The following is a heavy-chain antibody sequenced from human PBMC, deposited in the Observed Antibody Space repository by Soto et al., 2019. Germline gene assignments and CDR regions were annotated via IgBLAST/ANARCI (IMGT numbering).Heavy chain of an antibody. CDR2: IYTSGST. CDR1: GGSISSYY. CDR3: ARAGDFWSGNYYYGMDV. V-gene: IGHV4-4*07. Sequence: SETLSLTCTVSGGSISSYYWSWIRQPAGKGLEWIGRIYTSGSTNYNPSLKSRVTMSVDTFKNQFSLKLSSVTAADTAVYYCARAGDFWSGNYYYGMDVWGQGTTVTVSS. J-gene: IGHJ6*02. D-gene: IGHD3-3*01.